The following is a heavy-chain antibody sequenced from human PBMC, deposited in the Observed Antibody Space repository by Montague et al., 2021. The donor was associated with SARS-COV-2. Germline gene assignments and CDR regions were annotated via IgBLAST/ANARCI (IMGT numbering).Heavy chain of an antibody. CDR3: ARLGDGIVPSPILGLGPYYSFYYMDV. J-gene: IGHJ6*03. V-gene: IGHV4-34*01. Sequence: SETLSLTCAVSGGSFSRYYWSWIRQPPGKGLEWIGEISQSGNTKYNPSLQSRVSISLDTSRNQFSLKVSSVTAADTAIYYCARLGDGIVPSPILGLGPYYSFYYMDVWGKGNNVTVSS. D-gene: IGHD2-2*02. CDR1: GGSFSRYY. CDR2: ISQSGNT.